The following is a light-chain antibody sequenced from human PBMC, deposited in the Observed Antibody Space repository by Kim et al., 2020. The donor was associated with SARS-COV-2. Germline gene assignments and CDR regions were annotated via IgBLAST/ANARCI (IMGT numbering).Light chain of an antibody. CDR1: ENIKYY. V-gene: IGKV1-5*03. J-gene: IGKJ2*01. CDR2: QAS. Sequence: ASVGDNVTITCRASENIKYYLSWFQQKLGRTPKLLIYQASDLEDGVPSRFSGSGSGIDFTFTITSLQPDDFATYYCLHFNSYSGTFGQGTKVDIK. CDR3: LHFNSYSGT.